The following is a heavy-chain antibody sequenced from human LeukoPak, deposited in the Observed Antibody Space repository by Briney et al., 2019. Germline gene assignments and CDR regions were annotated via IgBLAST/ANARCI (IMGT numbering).Heavy chain of an antibody. CDR2: INHSGST. CDR1: GGSFSGYY. V-gene: IGHV4-34*01. CDR3: ARVRGYYYGSGSSNWFDP. Sequence: PSETLSLTCAVHGGSFSGYYWSWIRQPPGKGLEWIGEINHSGSTNYNPSLKSRVTISVDTSKNQFSLKLSSVTAADTAVYYCARVRGYYYGSGSSNWFDPWGQGTLVTVSS. D-gene: IGHD3-10*01. J-gene: IGHJ5*02.